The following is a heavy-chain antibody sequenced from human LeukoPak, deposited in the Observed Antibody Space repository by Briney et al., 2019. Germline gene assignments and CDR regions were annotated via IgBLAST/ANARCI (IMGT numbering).Heavy chain of an antibody. CDR3: ARDFRGSYSAFDI. CDR1: GFTFSSYS. D-gene: IGHD1-26*01. CDR2: ISSSSSYI. V-gene: IGHV3-21*01. J-gene: IGHJ3*02. Sequence: GGSLRLSCAASGFTFSSYSMNWVRQAPGKGLEWVSSISSSSSYIYYADSVKGRFTISRDNAKNSLYLQMNSLRAEDTAVYYCARDFRGSYSAFDIWGQGTMVTVSS.